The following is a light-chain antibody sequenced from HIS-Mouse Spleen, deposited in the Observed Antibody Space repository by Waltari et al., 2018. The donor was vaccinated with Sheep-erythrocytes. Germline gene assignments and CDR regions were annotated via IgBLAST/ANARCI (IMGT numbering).Light chain of an antibody. V-gene: IGLV2-11*01. J-gene: IGLJ3*02. Sequence: QSALTQPRSVSGSPGQSVTIPCTGTSSDVGGYNYVPWYQQHPVKAPKLMIYDVSKRPSGVPDRFSGSKSGNTASLTISGLQAEDEADYYCCSYAGSYTFWVFGGGTKLTVL. CDR2: DVS. CDR3: CSYAGSYTFWV. CDR1: SSDVGGYNY.